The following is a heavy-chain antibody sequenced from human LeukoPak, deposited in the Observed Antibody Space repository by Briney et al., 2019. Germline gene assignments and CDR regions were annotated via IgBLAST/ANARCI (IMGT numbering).Heavy chain of an antibody. D-gene: IGHD6-13*01. CDR3: ARVKAAAAYYYYMDV. V-gene: IGHV4-61*02. J-gene: IGHJ6*03. CDR2: IYPSGNT. CDR1: GGSINSGSYS. Sequence: PSETLSLTCTVSGGSINSGSYSWSWIRQPAGKGLEWIGRIYPSGNTNYNPSLKSRVTISVDTSKNQFSLKLSSVTAADTAVYYCARVKAAAAYYYYMDVWGKGTTVTVSS.